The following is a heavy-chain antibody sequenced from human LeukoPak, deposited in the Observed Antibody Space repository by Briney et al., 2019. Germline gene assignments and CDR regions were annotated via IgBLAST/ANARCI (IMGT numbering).Heavy chain of an antibody. CDR1: GFSFSSYA. V-gene: IGHV3-23*01. Sequence: GGSLRLSCAASGFSFSSYAMSWVRQTPGKGLEWVAVIGGSGGSTSYADSVKGRFTISRDDSKNTLYLQMNSLRVEDTAIYYCAKEGCTSPSCYSNRWGQGTLVTVSS. J-gene: IGHJ5*02. CDR3: AKEGCTSPSCYSNR. CDR2: IGGSGGST. D-gene: IGHD2-2*01.